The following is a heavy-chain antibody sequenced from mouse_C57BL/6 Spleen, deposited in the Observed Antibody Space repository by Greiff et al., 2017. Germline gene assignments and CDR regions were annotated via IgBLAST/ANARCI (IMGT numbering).Heavy chain of an antibody. CDR1: GFSFNTYA. CDR2: IRSKSNNYAT. V-gene: IGHV10-1*01. Sequence: EVHLVESGGGLVQPKGSLKLSCAASGFSFNTYAMNWVRQAPGKGLEWVARIRSKSNNYATYYADSVKDRFTISRDDSESMLYLQMNNLKTEDTAMYYCVRLGPYAMDYWGQGTSVTVSS. J-gene: IGHJ4*01. CDR3: VRLGPYAMDY.